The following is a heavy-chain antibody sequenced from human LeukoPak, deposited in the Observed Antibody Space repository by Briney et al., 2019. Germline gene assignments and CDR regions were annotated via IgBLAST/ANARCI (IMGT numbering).Heavy chain of an antibody. Sequence: GGSLRLSCAASGFTFSSYAMHWVRQAPGKGLEWVALISYDGSNKYYADSVKGRFTISRDNSKNTLYLQMNSLRTEDTAVYYCARTGRIAAAHFDYWGQGTLVTVSS. D-gene: IGHD6-13*01. V-gene: IGHV3-30*04. CDR3: ARTGRIAAAHFDY. J-gene: IGHJ4*02. CDR2: ISYDGSNK. CDR1: GFTFSSYA.